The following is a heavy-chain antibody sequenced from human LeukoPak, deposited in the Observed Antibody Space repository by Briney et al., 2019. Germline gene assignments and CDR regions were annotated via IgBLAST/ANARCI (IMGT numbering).Heavy chain of an antibody. D-gene: IGHD6-19*01. J-gene: IGHJ4*02. CDR3: AKGRSYTSGWYESCDY. V-gene: IGHV3-30*02. CDR2: IGFDGSDK. Sequence: GGSLRLSCAASGFTFSSYGMHWVRQAPAKGRGWVHFIGFDGSDKFYADSVKGRFTISRDNSKNTLYLQMNSLRGEDTAVYYCAKGRSYTSGWYESCDYWGQGTLVTVSS. CDR1: GFTFSSYG.